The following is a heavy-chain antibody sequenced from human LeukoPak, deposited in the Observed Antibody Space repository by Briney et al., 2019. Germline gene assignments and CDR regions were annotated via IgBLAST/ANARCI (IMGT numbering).Heavy chain of an antibody. CDR1: GGSFSGCY. V-gene: IGHV4-34*01. D-gene: IGHD2-15*01. Sequence: SETLSLTCAVYGGSFSGCYWSWIRQPPGTGLEWIGEINHSGSTNYNPSLKSRVTISVDTSKNQFSLKLSSVTAADTAVYYCARGLIGYCSGGSCYSSNWFDPWGQGTLVTVSS. CDR2: INHSGST. J-gene: IGHJ5*02. CDR3: ARGLIGYCSGGSCYSSNWFDP.